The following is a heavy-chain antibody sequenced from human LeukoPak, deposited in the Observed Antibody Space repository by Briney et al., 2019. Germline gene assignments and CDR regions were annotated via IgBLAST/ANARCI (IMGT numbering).Heavy chain of an antibody. Sequence: SVKVSCKASGGTFSSYAISWVRQAPGQGLEWMGGIIPIFCTANYAQKFQGRVTITADESTSTAYMELSSLRSEDTAVYYCARDGGYSSSSSASFDYWGQGTLVTVSS. V-gene: IGHV1-69*13. CDR2: IIPIFCTA. D-gene: IGHD6-13*01. CDR3: ARDGGYSSSSSASFDY. CDR1: GGTFSSYA. J-gene: IGHJ4*02.